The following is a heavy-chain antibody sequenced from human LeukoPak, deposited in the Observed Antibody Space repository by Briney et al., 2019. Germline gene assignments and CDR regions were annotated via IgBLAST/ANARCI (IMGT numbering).Heavy chain of an antibody. D-gene: IGHD2-15*01. CDR2: INSDGSSA. J-gene: IGHJ6*03. CDR1: GFTFSSYW. V-gene: IGHV3-74*01. CDR3: ARVYSGGSSARYYYYMDV. Sequence: GGSLRLSCAASGFTFSSYWMHWVRQAPGKGLVWVSRINSDGSSASYADSVKGRFTISRDNAKNTLYLQMNSLRAEDTAVYYCARVYSGGSSARYYYYMDVWGKGTTVTVSS.